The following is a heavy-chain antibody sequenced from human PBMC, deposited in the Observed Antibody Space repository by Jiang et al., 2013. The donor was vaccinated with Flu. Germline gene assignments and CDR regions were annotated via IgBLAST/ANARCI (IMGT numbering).Heavy chain of an antibody. Sequence: QLVESGGGVVQPGRSLRLSCAASGFTFSSYAMHWVRQAPGKGLEWVAVISYDGSNKYYADSVKGRFTISRDNSKNTLYLQMNSLRAEDTAVYYCARDEYYYGSGSPWENFDYWGQGTLVTVSS. D-gene: IGHD3-10*01. CDR3: ARDEYYYGSGSPWENFDY. CDR2: ISYDGSNK. J-gene: IGHJ4*02. CDR1: GFTFSSYA. V-gene: IGHV3-30-3*01.